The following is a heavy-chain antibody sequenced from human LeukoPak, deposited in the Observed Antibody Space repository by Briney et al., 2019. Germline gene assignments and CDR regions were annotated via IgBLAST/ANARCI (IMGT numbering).Heavy chain of an antibody. J-gene: IGHJ4*02. CDR3: ARVGGIAARSY. CDR1: GFTFSSYE. Sequence: GGSLRLSCAASGFTFSSYEMNWVRQAPGKGLEWVSYISSSGSTIYYADSVKGRFTISRGNAKNSLYLQMNSLRADDTAVYYCARVGGIAARSYWGQGTLVTVSS. V-gene: IGHV3-48*03. CDR2: ISSSGSTI. D-gene: IGHD6-13*01.